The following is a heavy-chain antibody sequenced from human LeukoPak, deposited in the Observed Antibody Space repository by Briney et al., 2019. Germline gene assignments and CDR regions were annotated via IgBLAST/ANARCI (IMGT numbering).Heavy chain of an antibody. CDR2: ISGSGGAS. Sequence: GGSLRLSCEASEFTFTRYAMNWVRQAPGKGLEWISAISGSGGASYYADSVKGRFTVSRDNSKNTSYLQLNSLRAEDTATYYCAKGRGATYQWYFDLWGRGTLVTVAT. V-gene: IGHV3-23*01. CDR3: AKGRGATYQWYFDL. CDR1: EFTFTRYA. J-gene: IGHJ2*01.